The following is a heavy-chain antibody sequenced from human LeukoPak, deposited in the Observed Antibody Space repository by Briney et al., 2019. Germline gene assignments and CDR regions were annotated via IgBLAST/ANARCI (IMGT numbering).Heavy chain of an antibody. D-gene: IGHD3-3*01. CDR3: ARESPEVFYEVMYYYYYYMTS. J-gene: IGHJ6*03. CDR1: GGSFSGYY. V-gene: IGHV4-34*01. Sequence: PSETLSLTCAVYGGSFSGYYWSWIRQPPGKGLEWIGEINHSGSTNYNPSLKSRVTISVDTSKNQFSLKLSSVTAADTAVYYCARESPEVFYEVMYYYYYYMTSGAKGPRSPSP. CDR2: INHSGST.